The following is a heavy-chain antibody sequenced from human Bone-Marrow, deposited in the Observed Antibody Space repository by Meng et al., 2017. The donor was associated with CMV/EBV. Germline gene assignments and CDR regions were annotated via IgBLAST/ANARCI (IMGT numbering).Heavy chain of an antibody. V-gene: IGHV4-59*01. J-gene: IGHJ5*02. Sequence: SETLSLTCTVSGGSISSYYWSWIRQPPGKGLEWIGYIYYSGSTNYNPSLKSRVTISVDTSKNQFSLKLSSVTAADTAVYSCARGGGIVVVPAAIREKEFDPWGQGTLVTVSS. CDR3: ARGGGIVVVPAAIREKEFDP. D-gene: IGHD2-2*02. CDR1: GGSISSYY. CDR2: IYYSGST.